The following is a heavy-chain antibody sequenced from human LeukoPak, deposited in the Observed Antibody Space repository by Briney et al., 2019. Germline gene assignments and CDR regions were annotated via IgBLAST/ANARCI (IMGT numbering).Heavy chain of an antibody. V-gene: IGHV3-74*01. Sequence: GGSLRLSCAVSGLTFSSYWMHWVRQAPGKRLVWVSRINSDGSSATYADSVKGRFTISRDNAKNTLYLQMNSLRGEDTAVYHCARDRATATFDYWDQGTLVTVSS. CDR2: INSDGSSA. CDR1: GLTFSSYW. CDR3: ARDRATATFDY. D-gene: IGHD5-18*01. J-gene: IGHJ4*02.